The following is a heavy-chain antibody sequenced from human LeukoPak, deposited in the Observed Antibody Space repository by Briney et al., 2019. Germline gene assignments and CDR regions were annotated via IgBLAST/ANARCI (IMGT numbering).Heavy chain of an antibody. CDR3: ASHGNYCFDN. D-gene: IGHD5-24*01. V-gene: IGHV3-7*05. CDR1: GFMFSRSW. J-gene: IGHJ4*02. CDR2: IKTDGSEK. Sequence: GGSLRLSCAASGFMFSRSWMSWVRQAPGKGLGWVASIKTDGSEKYYVDSVKGRFTISRDNANKSLYLQMSSLRVEDTAVYYCASHGNYCFDNWGQGTLVTVSS.